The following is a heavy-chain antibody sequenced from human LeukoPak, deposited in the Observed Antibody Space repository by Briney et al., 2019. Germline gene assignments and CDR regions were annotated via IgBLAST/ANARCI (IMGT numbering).Heavy chain of an antibody. D-gene: IGHD3-22*01. CDR3: AKEGLDSSGYYFPMNDY. J-gene: IGHJ4*02. Sequence: GGSLRLSCAASGFTFSSYAMSWVRQAPGKGLEWVAVISYDGSNKYYADSVKGRFTISRDNSKNTLYLQMNSLRAEDTAVYYCAKEGLDSSGYYFPMNDYWGQGTLVTVSS. CDR2: ISYDGSNK. V-gene: IGHV3-30*18. CDR1: GFTFSSYA.